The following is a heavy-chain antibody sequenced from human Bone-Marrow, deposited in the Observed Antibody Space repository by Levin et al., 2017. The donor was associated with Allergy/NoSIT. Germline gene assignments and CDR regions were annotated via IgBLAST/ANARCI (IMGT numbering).Heavy chain of an antibody. D-gene: IGHD6-13*01. Sequence: PGGSLRLSCAASGFTFSSYAMHWVRQAPGKGLEWVAVISYDGSNKYYADSVKGRFTISRDNSKNTLYLQMNSLRAEDTAVYYCARGGYPFYYYYGMDVWGQGTTVTVSS. J-gene: IGHJ6*02. CDR3: ARGGYPFYYYYGMDV. CDR2: ISYDGSNK. V-gene: IGHV3-30*04. CDR1: GFTFSSYA.